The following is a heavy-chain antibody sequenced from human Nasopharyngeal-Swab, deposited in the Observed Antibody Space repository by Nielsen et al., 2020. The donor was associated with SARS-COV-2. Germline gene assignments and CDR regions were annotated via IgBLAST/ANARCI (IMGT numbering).Heavy chain of an antibody. Sequence: GESLKISCAGSGFTLSSKWMNWARQAPGKGLEWVANISPDGGQKYYADSVKGRFTISRDNAKNSLYLQMDSLRAEDTAVYYCAQEEVPNDYWGQGTLVTVSS. J-gene: IGHJ4*02. CDR3: AQEEVPNDY. CDR2: ISPDGGQK. V-gene: IGHV3-7*05. CDR1: GFTLSSKW.